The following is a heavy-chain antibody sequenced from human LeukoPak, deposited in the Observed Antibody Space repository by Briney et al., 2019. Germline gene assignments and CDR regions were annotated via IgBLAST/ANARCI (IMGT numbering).Heavy chain of an antibody. Sequence: GGSLRLSCAASGFTFNNYVMSWVRQAPGKGLQWVSAMGGGGTTYYADYVKGRFTISRDTSKNTLYLQMNSLRAEDTAIYYCAKAGRPQAVAGWIDYWGQGTLVTVSS. CDR3: AKAGRPQAVAGWIDY. J-gene: IGHJ4*02. D-gene: IGHD6-19*01. V-gene: IGHV3-23*01. CDR1: GFTFNNYV. CDR2: MGGGGTT.